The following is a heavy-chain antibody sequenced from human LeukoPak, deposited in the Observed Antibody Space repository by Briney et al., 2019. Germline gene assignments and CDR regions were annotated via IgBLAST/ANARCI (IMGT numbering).Heavy chain of an antibody. CDR3: ARNLHDY. Sequence: GGSLRLSCAASGFTFSKYWMSWVRQAPGKGLEWVANMKQDGGEKYYVDSVKGRFTISRDNAKNSLYLQMNSLRGEDTAVYYCARNLHDYWGQGTLVAVSS. CDR2: MKQDGGEK. V-gene: IGHV3-7*01. J-gene: IGHJ4*02. CDR1: GFTFSKYW.